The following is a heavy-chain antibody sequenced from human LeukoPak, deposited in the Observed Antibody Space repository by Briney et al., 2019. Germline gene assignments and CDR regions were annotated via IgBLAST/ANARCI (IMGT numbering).Heavy chain of an antibody. J-gene: IGHJ4*02. CDR2: ISGSGGST. Sequence: GGSLRLSCVASGFTFTNYVMSWVRQAPGKGLEWVSAISGSGGSTYYADSVKGRFTISRDNSKNTLYLQMNSLRAEDTAVYYCAKGPLWFGYFDYWGQGTLVTVSS. CDR1: GFTFTNYV. D-gene: IGHD3-10*01. CDR3: AKGPLWFGYFDY. V-gene: IGHV3-23*01.